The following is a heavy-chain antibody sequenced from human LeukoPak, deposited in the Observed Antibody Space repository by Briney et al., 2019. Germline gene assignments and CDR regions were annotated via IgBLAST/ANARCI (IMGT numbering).Heavy chain of an antibody. CDR1: GYTFSTHG. D-gene: IGHD5-24*01. Sequence: ASVKVSCKSSGYTFSTHGVTWVRQAPGQGLEWMGWISAYEGNTNYAQKFQDRVTMTTHTSTSTAYMVLRSLTSDDTAVYYCARTLGGMTVERATGLDLWGRGTLVTVSS. CDR3: ARTLGGMTVERATGLDL. CDR2: ISAYEGNT. V-gene: IGHV1-18*01. J-gene: IGHJ2*01.